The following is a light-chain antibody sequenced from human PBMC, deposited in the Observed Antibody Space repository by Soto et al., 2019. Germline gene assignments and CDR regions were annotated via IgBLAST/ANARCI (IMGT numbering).Light chain of an antibody. V-gene: IGLV2-14*01. Sequence: QSVLTQPASVSGSPGQSITISCTGTSSDIGGYNYVSWYQQYPGKAPKLMIYEVSNRPSGVSNRFSGSKSGNTASLTISGLLAEDEADYYCSSYRSSSTRVFGTGTKATVL. J-gene: IGLJ1*01. CDR3: SSYRSSSTRV. CDR1: SSDIGGYNY. CDR2: EVS.